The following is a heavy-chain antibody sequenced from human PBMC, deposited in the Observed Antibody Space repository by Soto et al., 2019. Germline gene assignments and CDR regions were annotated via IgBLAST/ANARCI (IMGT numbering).Heavy chain of an antibody. Sequence: QVQLVQSGAEVKKPGSSVKVSCKASGGTFSSYAISWVRQAPGQGLEWMGGIIPIFGTANYAQKFQGRVTITADESTSTAYMELSSLRSDATPVYYCGRAVHTYYYGSGSYIYGMDVWGQATTLTVSS. CDR3: GRAVHTYYYGSGSYIYGMDV. V-gene: IGHV1-69*01. CDR2: IIPIFGTA. J-gene: IGHJ6*02. D-gene: IGHD3-10*01. CDR1: GGTFSSYA.